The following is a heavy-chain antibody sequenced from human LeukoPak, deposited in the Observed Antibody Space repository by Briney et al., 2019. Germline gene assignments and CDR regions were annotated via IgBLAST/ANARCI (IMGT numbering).Heavy chain of an antibody. D-gene: IGHD3-22*01. CDR1: GYTFTSYG. V-gene: IGHV1-2*02. CDR2: INPNSGGT. CDR3: ARGSGYYRYYFDY. J-gene: IGHJ4*02. Sequence: GSSVKVSCKASGYTFTSYGISWVRQAPGQGLEWMGWINPNSGGTNYAQKFQGRVTMTRDTSISTAYMELSRLRSDDTAVYYCARGSGYYRYYFDYWGQGTLVTVSS.